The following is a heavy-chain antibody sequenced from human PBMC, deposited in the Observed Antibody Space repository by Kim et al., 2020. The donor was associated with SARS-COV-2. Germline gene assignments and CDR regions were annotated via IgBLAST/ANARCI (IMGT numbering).Heavy chain of an antibody. J-gene: IGHJ4*02. Sequence: SETLSLTCTVSGGSISSYYWSWIRQPPGKGLEWIGYIYYSGSTNYNPSLKSRVTISVDTSKNQFSLKLCSVTAADTAVYYCAREPAIYMIFDYWGQGTLVTVSS. V-gene: IGHV4-59*01. CDR3: AREPAIYMIFDY. CDR2: IYYSGST. D-gene: IGHD3-22*01. CDR1: GGSISSYY.